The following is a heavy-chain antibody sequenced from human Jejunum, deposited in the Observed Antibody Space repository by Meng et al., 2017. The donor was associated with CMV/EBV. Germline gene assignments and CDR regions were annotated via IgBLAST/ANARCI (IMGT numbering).Heavy chain of an antibody. CDR1: GFTFSSYW. V-gene: IGHV3-74*01. J-gene: IGHJ4*02. CDR3: ARDGTDMMPLDY. D-gene: IGHD5-18*01. CDR2: SNGDGRTT. Sequence: EVRLGGAGGGLIQPGGSLRLSWAASGFTFSSYWMHWVRQAPGKGLVWVSRSNGDGRTTSYADSVQGRFTISRDNAKNTLYLQMNSLRAEDTAVYYCARDGTDMMPLDYWGQGTLVTVSS.